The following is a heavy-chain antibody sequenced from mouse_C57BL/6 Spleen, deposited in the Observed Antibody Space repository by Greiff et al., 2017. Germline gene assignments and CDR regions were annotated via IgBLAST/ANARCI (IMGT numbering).Heavy chain of an antibody. CDR2: IDPEDGET. D-gene: IGHD1-2*01. V-gene: IGHV14-2*01. J-gene: IGHJ4*01. Sequence: EVNLVESGAELVKPGASVKLSCTASGFNIKDYYMHWVKQRTEQGLEWIRRIDPEDGETKYAPKFQGKATITADTSSNTAYLQLSSLTSEDTAVYYCARELLRPYAMDYWGQGTSVTVSS. CDR3: ARELLRPYAMDY. CDR1: GFNIKDYY.